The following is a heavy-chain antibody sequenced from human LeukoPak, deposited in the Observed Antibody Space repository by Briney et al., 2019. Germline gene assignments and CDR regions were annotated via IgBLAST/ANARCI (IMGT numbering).Heavy chain of an antibody. Sequence: GGSLRLSCAASGFTFSSYEMNWVRQAPGKGLEWVSYISDSGSTIYYADSVKGRFTISRDNAKNSLYLQMNSLRAEDTAVYYCARDCSGVVVAFDIWGQGTMVTVSS. CDR3: ARDCSGVVVAFDI. V-gene: IGHV3-48*03. D-gene: IGHD6-19*01. CDR2: ISDSGSTI. CDR1: GFTFSSYE. J-gene: IGHJ3*02.